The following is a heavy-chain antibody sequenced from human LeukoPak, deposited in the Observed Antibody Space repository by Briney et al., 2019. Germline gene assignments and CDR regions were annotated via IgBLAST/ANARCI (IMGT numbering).Heavy chain of an antibody. D-gene: IGHD6-13*01. J-gene: IGHJ3*02. Sequence: SETLSLICTVSGDSFSSVTDYWAWIRQPPGKGLEWIASGDYSGGKYYNPSLESRVAISTDMSKSQISLKLTSVTAADTAVYYCARFPGVTAADTLDIWGQGTMVTVSS. CDR1: GDSFSSVTDY. CDR2: GDYSGGK. CDR3: ARFPGVTAADTLDI. V-gene: IGHV4-39*07.